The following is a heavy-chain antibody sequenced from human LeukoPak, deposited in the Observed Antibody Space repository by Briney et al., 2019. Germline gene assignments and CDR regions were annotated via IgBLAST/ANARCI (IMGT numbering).Heavy chain of an antibody. J-gene: IGHJ1*01. Sequence: ASVKVSCKAPGYTFTSYAMNWVRQAPGQGLEWMGWINTNTGNPTYAQGFTGRFVFSLDTSLSTAYLQISSLKVEDTAVYYCASEIITMVRGVEAEYFQHWGQGTLVTVSS. CDR3: ASEIITMVRGVEAEYFQH. D-gene: IGHD3-10*01. CDR1: GYTFTSYA. V-gene: IGHV7-4-1*02. CDR2: INTNTGNP.